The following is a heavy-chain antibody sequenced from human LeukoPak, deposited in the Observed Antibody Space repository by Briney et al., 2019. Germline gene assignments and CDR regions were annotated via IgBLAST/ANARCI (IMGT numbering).Heavy chain of an antibody. CDR2: IYTSGST. D-gene: IGHD1-1*01. J-gene: IGHJ2*01. CDR1: GGSISSYY. CDR3: ARDLERWSTHWYFDL. V-gene: IGHV4-4*07. Sequence: SETLSLTCTVSGGSISSYYWSWIRQPAGKGLEWIGRIYTSGSTNYNPSLKSRVTMSVDTSKNQFSLKLSSVTAADTALYYCARDLERWSTHWYFDLWGRGTLVIVSS.